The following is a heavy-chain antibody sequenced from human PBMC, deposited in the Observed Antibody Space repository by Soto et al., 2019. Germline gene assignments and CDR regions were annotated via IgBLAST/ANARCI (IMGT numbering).Heavy chain of an antibody. Sequence: EVQLVETGGGLIQPGGSLRLSCEVSGFSVSDSSMSWVRQAPGKGLEWVSVFYRGGSTDYADSVKGRGTVSRDTFKNTLFLQMDILIVEDTAVYFCARDLGWNGLLNTYHYGMDVWGQGTTVTVS. J-gene: IGHJ6*02. CDR3: ARDLGWNGLLNTYHYGMDV. V-gene: IGHV3-53*02. CDR1: GFSVSDSS. CDR2: FYRGGST. D-gene: IGHD1-1*01.